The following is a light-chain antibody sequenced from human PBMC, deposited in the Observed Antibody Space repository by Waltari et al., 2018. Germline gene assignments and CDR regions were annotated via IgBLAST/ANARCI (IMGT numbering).Light chain of an antibody. Sequence: QSALTQPRSVSGSPGQSVTISCTGISSEVGDFNFVSWYQQHPGEAPKLMIYDVTKRPSGVPDRLSGSKSGNTASLTISGLQAEDEANYYCCSYIGTHTNWVFGGGTKLTGL. CDR1: SSEVGDFNF. CDR2: DVT. V-gene: IGLV2-11*01. J-gene: IGLJ3*02. CDR3: CSYIGTHTNWV.